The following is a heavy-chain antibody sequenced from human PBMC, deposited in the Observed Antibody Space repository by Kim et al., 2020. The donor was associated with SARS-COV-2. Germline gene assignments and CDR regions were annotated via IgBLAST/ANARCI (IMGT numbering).Heavy chain of an antibody. CDR1: GFTFSSYW. V-gene: IGHV3-7*01. Sequence: GGSLRLSCAASGFTFSSYWMSWVRQAPGKGLEWVANIKQDGSEKYYVDSVKGRFTISRDNAKNSLYLQMNSLRAEDTAVYYCARVKYSSSWYKLDYYYYGMDVWGQGTTVTVSS. J-gene: IGHJ6*02. CDR3: ARVKYSSSWYKLDYYYYGMDV. D-gene: IGHD6-13*01. CDR2: IKQDGSEK.